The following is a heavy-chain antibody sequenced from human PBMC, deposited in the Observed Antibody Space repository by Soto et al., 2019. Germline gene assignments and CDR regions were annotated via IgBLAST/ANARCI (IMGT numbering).Heavy chain of an antibody. D-gene: IGHD3-10*01. Sequence: ASVKVSCKASGYTFTSYCISWVRRAPGQGLEWMGWISAYNGNTNYAQKLQGRVTMTTDTSTSTAYMELRSLRSDDTAVYYCARDFTVGSGSYFLTPFDYWGQGTLVTVAS. V-gene: IGHV1-18*01. CDR2: ISAYNGNT. CDR3: ARDFTVGSGSYFLTPFDY. J-gene: IGHJ4*02. CDR1: GYTFTSYC.